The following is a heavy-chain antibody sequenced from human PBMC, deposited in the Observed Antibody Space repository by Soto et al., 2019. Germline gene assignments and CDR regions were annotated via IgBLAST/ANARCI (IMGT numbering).Heavy chain of an antibody. V-gene: IGHV1-69*13. D-gene: IGHD2-2*02. CDR1: GGTFSSYA. Sequence: GASVKVSCKASGGTFSSYAISWVRQAPGQGLEWMGGIIPIFGTANYAQKFQGRVTITADESTSTAYMELSSLRSEDTAVYYCARYGYQLLYTGEGYFDYWGQGNLVTVYS. CDR3: ARYGYQLLYTGEGYFDY. CDR2: IIPIFGTA. J-gene: IGHJ4*02.